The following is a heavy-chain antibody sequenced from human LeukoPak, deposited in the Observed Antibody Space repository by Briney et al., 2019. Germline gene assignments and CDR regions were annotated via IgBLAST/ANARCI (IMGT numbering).Heavy chain of an antibody. Sequence: ASVKVSCKASGYTFTGYYMHWVRQAPGQGLEWMGWINPNHGDTNYAQKFQDRVSMTRDKSISTAYMHLSRLRSADTAVYYCARSPHSLTGENFDYWGQGTLLTVSS. CDR1: GYTFTGYY. D-gene: IGHD3-9*01. CDR3: ARSPHSLTGENFDY. V-gene: IGHV1-2*02. CDR2: INPNHGDT. J-gene: IGHJ4*02.